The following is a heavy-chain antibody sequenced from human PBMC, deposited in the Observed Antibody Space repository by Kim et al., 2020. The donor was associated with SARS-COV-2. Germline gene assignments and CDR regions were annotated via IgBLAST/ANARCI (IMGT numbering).Heavy chain of an antibody. CDR3: AKDHTLPDIVVVVAALGVRLDA. CDR1: GFTFSSYA. Sequence: GGSLRLSCAASGFTFSSYAMSWVRQAPGKGLEWVSAISGSGGSTYYADSVKGRFTISRDNSKNTLYLQMNSLRDEDTAVYCCAKDHTLPDIVVVVAALGVRLDAWGQGTLVTLSS. V-gene: IGHV3-23*01. CDR2: ISGSGGST. J-gene: IGHJ5*02. D-gene: IGHD2-15*01.